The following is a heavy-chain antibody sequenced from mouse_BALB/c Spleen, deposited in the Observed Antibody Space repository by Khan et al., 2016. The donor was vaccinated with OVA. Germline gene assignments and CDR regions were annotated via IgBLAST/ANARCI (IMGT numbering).Heavy chain of an antibody. CDR2: TAHGSGST. CDR3: ARGNDNGNSAYAMDY. CDR1: GYTLTRYW. J-gene: IGHJ4*01. V-gene: IGHV1S41*01. Sequence: DLVKPGVSVKLSRKVSGYTLTRYWINWTKPRPGQGPEWIGRTAHGSGSTLYNEMLKDKATLTVDTSSSTASSQVTRLSSADSAVYVCARGNDNGNSAYAMDYWGQGTSLTVSS. D-gene: IGHD1-1*01.